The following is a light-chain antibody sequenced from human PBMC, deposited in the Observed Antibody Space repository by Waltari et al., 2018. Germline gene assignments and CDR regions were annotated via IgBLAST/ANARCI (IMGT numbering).Light chain of an antibody. Sequence: EIVLTQSPATLSLSPGEGATLSCRASQSVSSQLVWYQQKRGQAPRLPIYAASNRATVIPTRFSGSGSGTDFTLTISSLEPEDFAVYYCQQCNNSPPTFGQGTKVEIK. CDR3: QQCNNSPPT. CDR1: QSVSSQ. J-gene: IGKJ1*01. CDR2: AAS. V-gene: IGKV3-11*01.